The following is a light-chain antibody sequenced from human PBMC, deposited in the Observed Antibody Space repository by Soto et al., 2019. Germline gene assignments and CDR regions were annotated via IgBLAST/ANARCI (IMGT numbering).Light chain of an antibody. V-gene: IGKV1-6*01. J-gene: IGKJ4*01. CDR2: AAS. Sequence: AIQMTQSPSSLSASIGDRFTITCGASQGIKNDLGWYQQKPGKAPNLLIYAASTLQSGVPSRFSGSGSGTDFTLTISSLQPEDLATYYCLQDYNYPLTFGGGTKVDI. CDR3: LQDYNYPLT. CDR1: QGIKND.